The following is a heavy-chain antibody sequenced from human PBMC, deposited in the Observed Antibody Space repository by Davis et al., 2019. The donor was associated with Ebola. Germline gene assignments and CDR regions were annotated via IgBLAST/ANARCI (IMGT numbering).Heavy chain of an antibody. CDR3: AREGYDSSGYPPPNWFDP. V-gene: IGHV4-34*01. Sequence: MPSETLSLTCAVYGGSFSGYYWSWIRQPPGKGLEWIGEINHSGSTNYNPSLKSQVTISVDTSKNQFSLKLSSVTAADTAVYYCAREGYDSSGYPPPNWFDPWGQGTLVTVSS. J-gene: IGHJ5*02. CDR1: GGSFSGYY. CDR2: INHSGST. D-gene: IGHD3-22*01.